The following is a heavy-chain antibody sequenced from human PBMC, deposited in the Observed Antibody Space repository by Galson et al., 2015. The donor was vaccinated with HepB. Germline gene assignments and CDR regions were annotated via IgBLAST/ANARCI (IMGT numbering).Heavy chain of an antibody. CDR1: GFTFSSYW. D-gene: IGHD6-19*01. Sequence: SLRLSCAASGFTFSSYWMSWVRQAPGKGLEWVANIKQDGSEKYYVDSVKGRFTISRGNAENSLYLQMNSLRAEDTAVYYCARARYSSGWYGYWGQGTLVTVSS. CDR2: IKQDGSEK. V-gene: IGHV3-7*03. CDR3: ARARYSSGWYGY. J-gene: IGHJ4*02.